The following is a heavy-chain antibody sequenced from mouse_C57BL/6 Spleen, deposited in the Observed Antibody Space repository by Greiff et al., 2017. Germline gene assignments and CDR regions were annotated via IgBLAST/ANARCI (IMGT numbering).Heavy chain of an antibody. Sequence: EVMLVESGGGLVKPGGSLKLSCAASGFTFSSYAMSWVRQTPEKRLEWVATISDGGSYTYYPDNVKGRFTIARDNAKNNLYLQMSHLKSEDTAMYYCARGGYGSSYGFDYWGQGTTLTVSS. CDR1: GFTFSSYA. D-gene: IGHD1-1*01. CDR3: ARGGYGSSYGFDY. CDR2: ISDGGSYT. J-gene: IGHJ2*01. V-gene: IGHV5-4*03.